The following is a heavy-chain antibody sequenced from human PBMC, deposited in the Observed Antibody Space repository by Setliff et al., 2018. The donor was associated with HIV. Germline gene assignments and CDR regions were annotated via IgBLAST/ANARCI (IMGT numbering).Heavy chain of an antibody. Sequence: SETLSLTCAVSGGSISSSNWWSWVRQPPGKGLEWIGEIYHSGSTNYNPSLKSRVTISIDKSKNQFSLKLNSVTAADTAVYYCARCWYSSGWLPGETGLSYYYHGMDVWGQGTTVTVSS. J-gene: IGHJ6*02. CDR2: IYHSGST. D-gene: IGHD6-19*01. CDR3: ARCWYSSGWLPGETGLSYYYHGMDV. CDR1: GGSISSSNW. V-gene: IGHV4-4*02.